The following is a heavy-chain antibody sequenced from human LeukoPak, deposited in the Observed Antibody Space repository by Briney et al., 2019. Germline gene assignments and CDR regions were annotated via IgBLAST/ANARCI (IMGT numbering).Heavy chain of an antibody. Sequence: TLSLTCTVSGGSIKIYYWSWIRQPPGKALEWLTLIYWDDEKRYSPSLKNRLTITKDTSKNQVVLTLTNMDPVDTATYYCAHRSSSFYCFDYWGPGTPVTVSS. V-gene: IGHV2-5*08. J-gene: IGHJ4*02. CDR1: GGSIKIYY. D-gene: IGHD6-13*01. CDR3: AHRSSSFYCFDY. CDR2: IYWDDEK.